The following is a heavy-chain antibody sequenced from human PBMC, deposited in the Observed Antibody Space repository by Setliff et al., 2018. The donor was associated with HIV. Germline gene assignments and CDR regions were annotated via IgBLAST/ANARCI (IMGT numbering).Heavy chain of an antibody. V-gene: IGHV3-7*01. D-gene: IGHD1-26*01. CDR3: VGSPAEAASAAWDEAFDI. CDR1: GFIFSKSC. Sequence: QPGGSLRLSCAASGFIFSKSCMSWVRQAPGKGLEWVATIKQDESEMQYVDSVQGRFTISRDNAKNSLYLQMNSLRVEDTAVYYCVGSPAEAASAAWDEAFDIWGQGTLVTVSS. J-gene: IGHJ3*02. CDR2: IKQDESEM.